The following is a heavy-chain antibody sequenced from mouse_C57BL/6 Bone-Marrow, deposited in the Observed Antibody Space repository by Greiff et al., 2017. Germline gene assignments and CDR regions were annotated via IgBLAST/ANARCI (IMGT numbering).Heavy chain of an antibody. CDR2: IYPRSGNT. V-gene: IGHV1-81*01. Sequence: VQLQQSGAELARPGASVKLSCKASGYTFTSYGISWVKQRTGQGLEWIGEIYPRSGNTYYNEKFKGKATLTADKSSSTAYMELRRLTSEDAAVYFCARGGDVWYFEVWGTGTTVTVSS. CDR3: ARGGDVWYFEV. J-gene: IGHJ1*03. D-gene: IGHD3-3*01. CDR1: GYTFTSYG.